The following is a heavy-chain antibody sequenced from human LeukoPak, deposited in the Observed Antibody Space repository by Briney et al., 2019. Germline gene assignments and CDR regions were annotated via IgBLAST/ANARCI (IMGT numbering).Heavy chain of an antibody. Sequence: PGGSLRLSCAASGFTFDDYGMSWVRQAPGKGLEWVSGINWNGGSTGYANSVKGRFTISRDNSENTLYLQMGSLRAEDMAVYYCARDHSSGWYRYYYMDVWGKGTTVTVSS. CDR1: GFTFDDYG. V-gene: IGHV3-20*04. J-gene: IGHJ6*03. D-gene: IGHD6-19*01. CDR3: ARDHSSGWYRYYYMDV. CDR2: INWNGGST.